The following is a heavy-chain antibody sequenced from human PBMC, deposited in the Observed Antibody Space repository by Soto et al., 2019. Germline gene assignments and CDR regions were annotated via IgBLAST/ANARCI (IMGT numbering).Heavy chain of an antibody. CDR3: AIEVLRYLDWGY. Sequence: QVQLVQSGAEVKKPGASVKVSCKASGYTFTSYYMHWVRQAPGQGLEWMGIINPSGGSTSYAQKFQGRVTMTRDTSTSTVYMELSSLRSEDTAVYYCAIEVLRYLDWGYWGQGTLVTVSS. V-gene: IGHV1-46*03. CDR2: INPSGGST. D-gene: IGHD3-9*01. CDR1: GYTFTSYY. J-gene: IGHJ4*02.